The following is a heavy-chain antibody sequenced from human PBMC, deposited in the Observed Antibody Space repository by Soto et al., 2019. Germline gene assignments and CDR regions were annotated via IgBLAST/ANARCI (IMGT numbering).Heavy chain of an antibody. CDR2: IYSGGST. CDR1: GFTVSSNY. D-gene: IGHD3-10*01. V-gene: IGHV3-53*01. Sequence: GGSLRLSCAASGFTVSSNYMSWVRQAPGKGLEWVSVIYSGGSTYYADSVKGRFTISRDNSKNTLYLQMNSLRAEDTAVYYCARGHYGSGSLYYYYGMDVWGQGTTVTVSS. J-gene: IGHJ6*02. CDR3: ARGHYGSGSLYYYYGMDV.